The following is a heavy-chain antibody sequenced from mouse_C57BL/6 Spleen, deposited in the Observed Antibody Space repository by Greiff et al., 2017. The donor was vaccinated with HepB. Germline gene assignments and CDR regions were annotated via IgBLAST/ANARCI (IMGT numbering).Heavy chain of an antibody. CDR3: ARYYGSSYYYAMDY. V-gene: IGHV1-64*01. CDR2: IHPNSGST. CDR1: GYTFTSYW. D-gene: IGHD1-1*01. J-gene: IGHJ4*01. Sequence: QVQLQQSGAELVKPGASVKLSCKASGYTFTSYWMHWVKQRPGQGLEWIGMIHPNSGSTNYNEKFKSKATLTVDKSSSTAYMQLSSLTSEDSAVYYCARYYGSSYYYAMDYWGQGTSVTVSS.